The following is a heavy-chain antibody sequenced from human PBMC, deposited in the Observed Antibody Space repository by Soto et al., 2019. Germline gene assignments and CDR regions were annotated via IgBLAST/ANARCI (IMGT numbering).Heavy chain of an antibody. J-gene: IGHJ4*01. CDR2: IKSNANGGTI. CDR3: TREDTFEF. V-gene: IGHV3-15*07. Sequence: EVQLVESGGALVEPGGSLRLSCAASGFTFNNAWMNWVRQAPGKGLEWVARIKSNANGGTINYAAPVNDRVTISRDDSSNTLHLQMNILKIADTAMYFFTREDTFEFWGHGTLVTVSS. CDR1: GFTFNNAW. D-gene: IGHD5-18*01.